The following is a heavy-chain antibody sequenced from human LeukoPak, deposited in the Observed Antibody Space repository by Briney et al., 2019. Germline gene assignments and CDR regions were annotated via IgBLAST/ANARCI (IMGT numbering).Heavy chain of an antibody. CDR2: SSPTGDIT. V-gene: IGHV4-34*01. Sequence: SETLSLTCAVYGGSFSGNYWALIRQTPGRGLEWIGESSPTGDITGYNPSLKGRATISVDSSKNQFSLKLTSVTAADTGVYYCARVPDFIARPCDSWGPGTLVTVSS. CDR1: GGSFSGNY. D-gene: IGHD2-21*01. CDR3: ARVPDFIARPCDS. J-gene: IGHJ4*02.